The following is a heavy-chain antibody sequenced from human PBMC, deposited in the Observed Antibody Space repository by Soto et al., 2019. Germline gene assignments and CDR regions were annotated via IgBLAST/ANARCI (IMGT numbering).Heavy chain of an antibody. CDR2: ISAYNGNS. J-gene: IGHJ6*02. V-gene: IGHV1-18*01. D-gene: IGHD4-17*01. CDR1: GYTFTSYG. CDR3: ARAITVLENYYFYGMDV. Sequence: QAQLVQSGPEVKKPGASVKVSCKASGYTFTSYGISWVRQAPGQGLEWMAWISAYNGNSNYAQKFQGRVTMTTDTSTSPAYMELRSLRSDDTAVYYCARAITVLENYYFYGMDVWGQGTTVTVSS.